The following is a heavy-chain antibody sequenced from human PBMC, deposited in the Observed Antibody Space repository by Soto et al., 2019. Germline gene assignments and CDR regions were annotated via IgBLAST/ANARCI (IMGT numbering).Heavy chain of an antibody. J-gene: IGHJ4*02. Sequence: GGSLRLSCAASGVTFSDYWMHWVRQAPGKGLVWVSRIKRDGTITAYADSVRGRFTVSRDNAKNTLSLQMSGLRAEDSAMYYCARGLAEESSSCDSWGQGTLVTVSS. CDR1: GVTFSDYW. D-gene: IGHD6-13*01. CDR3: ARGLAEESSSCDS. V-gene: IGHV3-74*01. CDR2: IKRDGTIT.